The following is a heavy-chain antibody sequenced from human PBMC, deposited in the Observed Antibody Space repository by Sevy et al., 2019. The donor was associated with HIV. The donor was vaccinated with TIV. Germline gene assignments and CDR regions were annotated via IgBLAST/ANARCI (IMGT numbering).Heavy chain of an antibody. CDR2: IYPDDSET. V-gene: IGHV5-51*01. CDR1: GYSFTSHW. Sequence: GESLKISCEGSGYSFTSHWIGWVRHMPGKGLEWMGIIYPDDSETRYSPSFQGQVTFSAYKSISTAYLQWSSLKASDTAMYYCATSRSGYFDSSGYYIYWGQGTMVTVSS. J-gene: IGHJ4*02. CDR3: ATSRSGYFDSSGYYIY. D-gene: IGHD3-22*01.